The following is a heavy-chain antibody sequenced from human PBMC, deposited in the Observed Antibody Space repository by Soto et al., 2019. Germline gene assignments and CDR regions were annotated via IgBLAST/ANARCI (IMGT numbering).Heavy chain of an antibody. CDR2: IIPIFGTA. CDR1: GGTFSSYA. CDR3: AVRTYYYDSSGYLDYYGMDV. J-gene: IGHJ6*02. D-gene: IGHD3-22*01. Sequence: VASVKVSCKASGGTFSSYAISWVRQAPGQGLEWMGGIIPIFGTANYAQKFQGRVTITADESTSTAYMELSSLRSEDTAVYYCAVRTYYYDSSGYLDYYGMDVWGQGTTVTVSS. V-gene: IGHV1-69*13.